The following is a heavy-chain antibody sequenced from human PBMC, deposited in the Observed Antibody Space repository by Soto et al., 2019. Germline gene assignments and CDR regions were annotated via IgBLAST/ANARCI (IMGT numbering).Heavy chain of an antibody. CDR2: IGAAGNT. J-gene: IGHJ4*02. V-gene: IGHV3-13*01. CDR3: ARVWSGSYCYFDY. Sequence: GGSLRLSCAASGFTISSYDMHWVRQATGKGLEWVSTIGAAGNTYYPDSVKGRFTISRENAMNSLFLQMNSLRAEDTAVYYCARVWSGSYCYFDYWGEGTLVTVGS. D-gene: IGHD1-26*01. CDR1: GFTISSYD.